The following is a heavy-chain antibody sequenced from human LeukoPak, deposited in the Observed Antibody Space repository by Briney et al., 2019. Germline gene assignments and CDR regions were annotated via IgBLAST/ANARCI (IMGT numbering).Heavy chain of an antibody. CDR3: AKDRYSYAFEYSDS. CDR2: ISNDGSKK. D-gene: IGHD5-18*01. V-gene: IGHV3-30*18. CDR1: GFTFSSYG. J-gene: IGHJ4*02. Sequence: GGSLRLSCAASGFTFSSYGMHWVRQAPGKGPDWVAVISNDGSKKYYADSVKGRFTISRDNSKNTLSLQVSSLRTEDTAVYSCAKDRYSYAFEYSDSWGQGTLVTVSS.